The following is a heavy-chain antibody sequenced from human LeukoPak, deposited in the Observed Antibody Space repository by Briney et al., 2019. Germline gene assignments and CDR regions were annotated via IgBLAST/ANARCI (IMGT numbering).Heavy chain of an antibody. CDR1: GGSISSSSYY. J-gene: IGHJ4*02. CDR2: IYYSGST. D-gene: IGHD6-19*01. CDR3: ARRGGWYYFDY. Sequence: WETLSLTCTVSGGSISSSSYYWGWIRQPPGKGLEWIGSIYYSGSTYYNPSLKSRVTISVDTSKNQFSLKLSSVTAADTAVYYCARRGGWYYFDYWGQGTLVTVSS. V-gene: IGHV4-39*01.